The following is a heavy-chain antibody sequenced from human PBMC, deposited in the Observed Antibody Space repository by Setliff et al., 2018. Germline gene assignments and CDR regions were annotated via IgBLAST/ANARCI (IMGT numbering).Heavy chain of an antibody. CDR1: GYSFSDYD. CDR2: MNPNSSGT. V-gene: IGHV1-2*02. Sequence: ASVKVSCKASGYSFSDYDINWVRQAPGQGLEWMGWMNPNSSGTNYAQKFQGRVTMTSDSSISTAYMELSGLRSDDTAVYFCARDQGHGITAAGPDFWGQGTLVTVSS. CDR3: ARDQGHGITAAGPDF. D-gene: IGHD6-13*01. J-gene: IGHJ4*02.